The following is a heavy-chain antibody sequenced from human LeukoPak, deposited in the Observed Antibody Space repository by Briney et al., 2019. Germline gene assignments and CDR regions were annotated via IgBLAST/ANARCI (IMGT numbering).Heavy chain of an antibody. Sequence: SETLSLTCTVSGGSISSYYWSWTREPPGKGLEWIGYIYYRGSINYNSSLKSRVTISIDTSENQFSLKLSSVTAADTAVYYCARGTAYSDYNYLDYRGQGTLVTVSS. CDR2: IYYRGSI. CDR3: ARGTAYSDYNYLDY. J-gene: IGHJ4*02. CDR1: GGSISSYY. V-gene: IGHV4-59*01. D-gene: IGHD5-12*01.